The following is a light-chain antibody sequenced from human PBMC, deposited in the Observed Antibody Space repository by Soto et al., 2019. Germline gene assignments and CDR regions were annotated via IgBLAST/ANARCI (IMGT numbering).Light chain of an antibody. CDR3: LQYDRFPAT. CDR2: SAS. CDR1: QDINNF. Sequence: DIQMTQSPSSLSASVGGRVTITCRASQDINNFLAWFQQKPGKAPKPLIYSASSLQDGVPSRFSGSGSGTHFTLTISSLQPEDFATYFRLQYDRFPATFGGGTRVDIE. J-gene: IGKJ4*01. V-gene: IGKV1-16*01.